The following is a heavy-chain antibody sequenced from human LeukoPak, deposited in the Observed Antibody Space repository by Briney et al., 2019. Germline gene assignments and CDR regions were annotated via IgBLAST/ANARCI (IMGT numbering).Heavy chain of an antibody. Sequence: PSETLSLTCTVSGGSISSSSYYWGWIRQPPGKGLEWIGSIYYSGSTYHNPSLKSRVTISVDTSKNQFSLKLSSVTAADTAVYYCARAVNYYDSSGYYPYYYYMDVWGKGTTVTVSS. CDR2: IYYSGST. CDR3: ARAVNYYDSSGYYPYYYYMDV. D-gene: IGHD3-22*01. CDR1: GGSISSSSYY. V-gene: IGHV4-39*01. J-gene: IGHJ6*03.